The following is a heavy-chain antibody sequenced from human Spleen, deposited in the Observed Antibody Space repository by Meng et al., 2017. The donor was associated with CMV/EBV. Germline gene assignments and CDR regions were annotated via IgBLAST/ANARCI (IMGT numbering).Heavy chain of an antibody. CDR2: INEKKSN. Sequence: AVYGGSCSGYDLTWRRQHPGKGLEWIGEINEKKSNKYNPSLKSRVTISVDMSKKQFSLKLSSVTAADTAVYYCASGNGYSYGNQFDYWSQGTLVTVSS. CDR1: GGSCSGYD. CDR3: ASGNGYSYGNQFDY. D-gene: IGHD5-12*01. J-gene: IGHJ4*02. V-gene: IGHV4-34*01.